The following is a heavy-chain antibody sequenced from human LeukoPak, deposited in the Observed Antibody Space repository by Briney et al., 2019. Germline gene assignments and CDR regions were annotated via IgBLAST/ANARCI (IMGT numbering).Heavy chain of an antibody. J-gene: IGHJ4*02. CDR2: ISDDSSTI. V-gene: IGHV3-48*01. CDR1: DSMSRRFK. CDR3: ARGGYNYGFVFDY. Sequence: GGSLRLSCAASDSMSRRFKMNWVRQAPGKGLEWVSYISDDSSTIHYADSVKGRFTISRDNAENSLYLQMNSLRAEDTAVYYCARGGYNYGFVFDYWGQGTLVTVSS. D-gene: IGHD5-18*01.